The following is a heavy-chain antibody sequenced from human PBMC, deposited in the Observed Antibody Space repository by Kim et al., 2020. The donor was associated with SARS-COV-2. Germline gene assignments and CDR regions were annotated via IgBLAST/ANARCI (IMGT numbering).Heavy chain of an antibody. CDR3: ARMNKGNYGFDY. J-gene: IGHJ4*02. D-gene: IGHD1-7*01. Sequence: YYSTSQKTRLTISEDTSKNQVVLTMTNMDPVDTATYYCARMNKGNYGFDYWGQGTLVTVSS. V-gene: IGHV2-70*01.